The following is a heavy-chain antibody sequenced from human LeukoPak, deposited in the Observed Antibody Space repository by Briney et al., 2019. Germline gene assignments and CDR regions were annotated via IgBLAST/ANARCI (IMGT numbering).Heavy chain of an antibody. CDR3: ARWRSQQSEFDL. D-gene: IGHD2-15*01. V-gene: IGHV3-9*01. J-gene: IGHJ4*02. Sequence: PGGSLRLSCEASGFTFGDYAMHGVRQAPGKGLEWVSGIIYNSRSIGYADSVRGRFTTSRDNSKNSLYLQMNSLRAEDTAIYYCARWRSQQSEFDLWGQGTLATISS. CDR1: GFTFGDYA. CDR2: IIYNSRSI.